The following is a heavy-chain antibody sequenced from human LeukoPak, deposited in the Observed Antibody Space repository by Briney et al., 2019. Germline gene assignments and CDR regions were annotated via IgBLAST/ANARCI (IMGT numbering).Heavy chain of an antibody. Sequence: SETLSLTCTVSGGSISSYYWSWIRQPPGKGLEWIGYIYHSGSTNYNPSLKSRVTISVDTSKNQFSLKLSSVTAADTAVYYCARSVGYYDSSGYYRLRWYFDLWGRGTLVTVSS. CDR1: GGSISSYY. D-gene: IGHD3-22*01. J-gene: IGHJ2*01. CDR3: ARSVGYYDSSGYYRLRWYFDL. CDR2: IYHSGST. V-gene: IGHV4-59*01.